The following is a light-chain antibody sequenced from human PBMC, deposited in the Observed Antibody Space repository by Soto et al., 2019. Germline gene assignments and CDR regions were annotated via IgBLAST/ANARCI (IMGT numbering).Light chain of an antibody. V-gene: IGKV3-20*01. CDR3: QQYGISPFA. CDR2: GAS. Sequence: EVVLTQSPGTLSLSPGARATLSCRASQSVTSTYLAWYQQRPGQAPRLLIYGASSRATGIPDRFSGSGSGTDFTLTISRLESEDFAVYYCQQYGISPFAFGGGTEVDIK. CDR1: QSVTSTY. J-gene: IGKJ4*01.